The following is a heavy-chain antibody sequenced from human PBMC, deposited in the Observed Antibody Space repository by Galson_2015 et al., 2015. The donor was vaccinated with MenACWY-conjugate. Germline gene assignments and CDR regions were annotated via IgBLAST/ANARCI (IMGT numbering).Heavy chain of an antibody. CDR1: GFIFSTYS. CDR3: ARVRSGYNYGCYGY. CDR2: INGSGPNT. J-gene: IGHJ4*02. V-gene: IGHV3-23*01. D-gene: IGHD5-18*01. Sequence: SLRLSCAASGFIFSTYSMSWVRQAPGKGLEWVSTINGSGPNTYYADSVKGRFTISRDNSKNTLYLQMNSLRAEDTAICYCARVRSGYNYGCYGYWGQAPLVAVSS.